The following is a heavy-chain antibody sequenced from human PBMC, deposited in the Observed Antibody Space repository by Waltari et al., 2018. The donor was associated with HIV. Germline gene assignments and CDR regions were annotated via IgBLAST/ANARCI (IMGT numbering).Heavy chain of an antibody. Sequence: QVQLVQSGAAVRKTGASVKVSCKASGYTFTGSFFHWVRPAPGQGLEWMEWSNPNSGGTNYAQKFQDRVTMTRDTSISTAYMELSRLRSDDTAVYYCARDFKGAVTIFAVVHNWFDPWGQGTLVTVSS. CDR2: SNPNSGGT. D-gene: IGHD3-3*01. J-gene: IGHJ5*02. V-gene: IGHV1-2*02. CDR3: ARDFKGAVTIFAVVHNWFDP. CDR1: GYTFTGSF.